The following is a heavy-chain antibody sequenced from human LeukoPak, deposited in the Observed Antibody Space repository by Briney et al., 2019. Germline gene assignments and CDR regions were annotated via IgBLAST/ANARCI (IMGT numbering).Heavy chain of an antibody. Sequence: GGSLRLSCAASGFTFSSYEMNWVRQAPGKGLEWVSYISSSGSTIYYADSVKGRFTISRDNAKNSLYLQMNSLRAEDTAVYYCARDLSGYYYYYYMDVWGKGTTVTISS. CDR1: GFTFSSYE. J-gene: IGHJ6*03. CDR2: ISSSGSTI. CDR3: ARDLSGYYYYYYMDV. D-gene: IGHD3-10*01. V-gene: IGHV3-48*03.